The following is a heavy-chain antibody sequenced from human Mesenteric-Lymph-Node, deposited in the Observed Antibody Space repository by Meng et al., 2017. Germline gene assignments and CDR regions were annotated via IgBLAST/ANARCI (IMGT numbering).Heavy chain of an antibody. CDR2: VVYSGTT. V-gene: IGHV4-39*01. D-gene: IGHD1-14*01. CDR3: ARHHHSPTFDY. CDR1: GGSISSSCYD. Sequence: RQRLVNPATTLSPTCTVSGGSISSSCYDCARTRETPGGRLEWIGSVVYSGTTYYTSSLKSRVSISVDTSKNQFSLKLSSVTAADTAVYYCARHHHSPTFDYWGQGTLVTVSS. J-gene: IGHJ4*02.